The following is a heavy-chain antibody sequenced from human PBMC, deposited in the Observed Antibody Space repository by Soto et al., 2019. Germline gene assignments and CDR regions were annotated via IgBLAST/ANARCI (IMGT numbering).Heavy chain of an antibody. V-gene: IGHV3-21*01. D-gene: IGHD1-26*01. Sequence: EVQVVESGGGLVKPGGSLRLSCNFTFSMCSMNWVRQAPGKGLEWVASISSGSAFIKYADSVKGRFSISRDNAKNSVSLQMNSLRAEDTAMYYCTRDQGGSYDSWFDPWGRGTLVTVSS. CDR3: TRDQGGSYDSWFDP. CDR2: ISSGSAFI. J-gene: IGHJ5*02. CDR1: FTFSMCS.